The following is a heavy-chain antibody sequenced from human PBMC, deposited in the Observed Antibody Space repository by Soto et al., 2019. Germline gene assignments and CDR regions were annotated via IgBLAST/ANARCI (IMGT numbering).Heavy chain of an antibody. J-gene: IGHJ4*02. CDR1: GYTFTGYY. CDR3: VTSRVSIAVAGETEYYFDY. CDR2: VNPNSGGT. Sequence: ASVKVSCKASGYTFTGYYIHWVRPAPGQGLEWMGWVNPNSGGTNYAQKFQGWVTMTRDTSISTAYMELSRLRSDDTAVYYCVTSRVSIAVAGETEYYFDYWGQGTLVTVSS. V-gene: IGHV1-2*04. D-gene: IGHD6-19*01.